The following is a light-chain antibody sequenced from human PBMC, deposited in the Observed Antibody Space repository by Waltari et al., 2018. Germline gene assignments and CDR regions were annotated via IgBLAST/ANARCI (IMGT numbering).Light chain of an antibody. V-gene: IGLV2-11*01. Sequence: QSALTQPRSVSGSLGQSVTISCTGTSSDVGGYNFVSWYQQYPGKAPKLMIYDVTKRPSGVPDRFSGSKSGHTASLTISGLQAEDEADYYCCSYAGTYTLVVFGGGTKVTVL. CDR3: CSYAGTYTLVV. CDR1: SSDVGGYNF. J-gene: IGLJ2*01. CDR2: DVT.